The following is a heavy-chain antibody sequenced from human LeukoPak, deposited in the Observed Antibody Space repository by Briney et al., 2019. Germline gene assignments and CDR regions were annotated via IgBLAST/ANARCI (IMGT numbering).Heavy chain of an antibody. V-gene: IGHV3-7*05. CDR1: GFTFSSYW. Sequence: GGSLRLPCAASGFTFSSYWMTWVRQAPGKGLEWVAKIKQDGSEKYYVDSVKGRFTISRDNAKNSLYLQMNSLGAEDTAVYYCARRGTSSSWAHFDYWGQGTLVTVSS. CDR2: IKQDGSEK. J-gene: IGHJ4*02. D-gene: IGHD6-13*01. CDR3: ARRGTSSSWAHFDY.